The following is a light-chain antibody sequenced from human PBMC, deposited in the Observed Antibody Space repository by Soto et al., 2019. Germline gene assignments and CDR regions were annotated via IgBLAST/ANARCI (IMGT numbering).Light chain of an antibody. J-gene: IGLJ2*01. CDR3: SSYTSSTTLDVV. Sequence: QSVLTQPASVSGSPGQSITVSCTGTSSDVGGYSYVSWYQQHPGKAPKLMIYDVTNRPSGVSSRFSGSKSGNTASLTISGLQAEDEADYYCSSYTSSTTLDVVFGGGTKVTVL. CDR2: DVT. V-gene: IGLV2-14*03. CDR1: SSDVGGYSY.